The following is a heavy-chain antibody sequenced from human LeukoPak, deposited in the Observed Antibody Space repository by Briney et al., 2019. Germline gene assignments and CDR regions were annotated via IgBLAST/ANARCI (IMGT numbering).Heavy chain of an antibody. Sequence: GGSLRLSCAASEFTFSDYAMTWVRQAPGKGLEWVSAISDGGATTYYADSVKGRFTISRDNSKNTLFLQMNSLRAEDTAVYYCARGLYPRRLKRGFYFDYWGQGTLVTVSS. V-gene: IGHV3-23*01. D-gene: IGHD2-2*02. CDR1: EFTFSDYA. J-gene: IGHJ4*02. CDR3: ARGLYPRRLKRGFYFDY. CDR2: ISDGGATT.